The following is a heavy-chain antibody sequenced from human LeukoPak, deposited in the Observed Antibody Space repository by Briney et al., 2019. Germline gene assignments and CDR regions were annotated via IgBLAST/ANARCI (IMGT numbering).Heavy chain of an antibody. Sequence: GGSLRLSCAASEFTFSSYWMNWARQAPGKGLEWVASINHNGNVNYYVDSVKGRFTISRDNAKNSLYLQMSNLRAEDTAVYFCARGGGLDVWGQGATVTVSS. CDR1: EFTFSSYW. CDR2: INHNGNVN. J-gene: IGHJ6*02. V-gene: IGHV3-7*03. D-gene: IGHD3-16*01. CDR3: ARGGGLDV.